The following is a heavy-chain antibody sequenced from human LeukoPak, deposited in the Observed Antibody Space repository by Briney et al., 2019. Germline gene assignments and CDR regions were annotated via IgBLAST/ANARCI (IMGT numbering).Heavy chain of an antibody. J-gene: IGHJ4*02. D-gene: IGHD6-13*01. V-gene: IGHV1-69*13. CDR2: IIPIFGTA. CDR3: ARASMRMSTAGLVDY. Sequence: SVKVSCKASGGTFSSYAISWVRQAPGQGLEWMGGIIPIFGTANYAQKFQGRVTITADESTSTAYMELSSLRSEDTAVYYCARASMRMSTAGLVDYWGQGTLVTVSS. CDR1: GGTFSSYA.